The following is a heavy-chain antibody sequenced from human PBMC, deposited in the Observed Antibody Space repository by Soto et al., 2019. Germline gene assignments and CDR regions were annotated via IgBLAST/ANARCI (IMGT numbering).Heavy chain of an antibody. J-gene: IGHJ4*02. V-gene: IGHV3-21*02. Sequence: EVQLVESGGGLVKPGGSLRLSCAASGFTFSSYTMNWVRQAPGKGLEWVSSISSSSSYIYYADSVKGRFTISRDNAKNSLYLQMNSLRAEDTAVYYCAKAFGLNSRAFDYWGQGTLVTVSS. CDR1: GFTFSSYT. D-gene: IGHD3-10*01. CDR3: AKAFGLNSRAFDY. CDR2: ISSSSSYI.